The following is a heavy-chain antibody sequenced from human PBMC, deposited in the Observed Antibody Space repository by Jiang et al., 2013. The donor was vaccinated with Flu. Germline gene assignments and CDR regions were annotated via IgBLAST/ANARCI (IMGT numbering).Heavy chain of an antibody. Sequence: ASGFTSVTLHDLDPPGSRKGLEWVSSIGSSSNYIYYADSVKGRFTISRDNAKNSLYLQMNSLSAEDTAVYYCASHYRHCSSNSCPTYFYYYYGLDVWGKGTTVTVSA. CDR2: IGSSSNYI. CDR1: GFTSVTL. J-gene: IGHJ6*04. V-gene: IGHV3-21*06. CDR3: ASHYRHCSSNSCPTYFYYYYGLDV. D-gene: IGHD2-2*01.